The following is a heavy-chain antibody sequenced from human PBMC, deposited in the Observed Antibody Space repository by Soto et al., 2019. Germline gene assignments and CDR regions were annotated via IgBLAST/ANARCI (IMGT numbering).Heavy chain of an antibody. V-gene: IGHV3-21*01. J-gene: IGHJ6*02. CDR1: GFTFSSYA. Sequence: GGSLRLSCAASGFTFSSYAMSWVRQAPGKGLEWVSAISGSSSNIYYADSVKGRFTISRDNAKNSLYLQMNSLRAEDTAVYYCARALYYYDSSGYYPRDYYYYYGMDVWGQGTTVTVSS. CDR2: ISGSSSNI. D-gene: IGHD3-22*01. CDR3: ARALYYYDSSGYYPRDYYYYYGMDV.